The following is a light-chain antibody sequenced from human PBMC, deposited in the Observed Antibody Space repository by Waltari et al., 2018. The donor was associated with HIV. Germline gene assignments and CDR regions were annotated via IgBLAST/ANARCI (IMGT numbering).Light chain of an antibody. CDR3: SSYTSSSPL. CDR2: EVS. V-gene: IGLV2-14*01. J-gene: IGLJ2*01. CDR1: SSDVGGSNY. Sequence: QSALTQPASVSGSPGQSINISCTGTSSDVGGSNYVSWYQHHPGRAPKLMIYEVSNRPSGVSNRFSGSESGNTASLTISGLQAEDEADYYCSSYTSSSPLFGGGTKLTVL.